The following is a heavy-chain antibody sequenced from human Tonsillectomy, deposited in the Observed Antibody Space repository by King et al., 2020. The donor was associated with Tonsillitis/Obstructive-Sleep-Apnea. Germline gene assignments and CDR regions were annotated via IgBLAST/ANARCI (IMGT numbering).Heavy chain of an antibody. J-gene: IGHJ4*02. D-gene: IGHD1-26*01. CDR2: FDPEDGET. Sequence: QLVQSGVEVKKPGASVKVSCKVSGYTLTDLSMHWVRQAPGKGLEWMGSFDPEDGETIYALKFQGRVTMTEDTSTDTAYMELSSLRSEDTAVYYCATEPTRVGATGFDNWGRGTLVTVSS. V-gene: IGHV1-24*01. CDR3: ATEPTRVGATGFDN. CDR1: GYTLTDLS.